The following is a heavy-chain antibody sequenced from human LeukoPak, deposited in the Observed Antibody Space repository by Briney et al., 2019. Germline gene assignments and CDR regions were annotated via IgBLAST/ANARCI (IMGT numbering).Heavy chain of an antibody. D-gene: IGHD5-12*01. J-gene: IGHJ6*02. V-gene: IGHV3-13*01. CDR3: ARGTQRGYSYYYYGMDV. CDR2: IGTAGDT. Sequence: GGSLRLSCAASGFTFSSYDMHWVRQATGKGLEWVSAIGTAGDTYYPGSVKGRFTISREKAKNSLYLQMNSLRAGDTAVYYCARGTQRGYSYYYYGMDVWGQGTTVTVSS. CDR1: GFTFSSYD.